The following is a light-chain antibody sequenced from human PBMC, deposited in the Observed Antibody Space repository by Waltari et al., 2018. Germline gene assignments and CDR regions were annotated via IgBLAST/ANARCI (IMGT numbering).Light chain of an antibody. CDR1: TPNVGNNF. Sequence: QSVLTQPPSVSAAPGQKVSISCPGRTPNVGNNFVSWYQQLPVTAPKLLIYDNYKRPSGIPDRFSGSKSGTSATLVITGLQTADEADYYCATWDNSLSAWVFGGGTQVTVL. CDR3: ATWDNSLSAWV. V-gene: IGLV1-51*01. CDR2: DNY. J-gene: IGLJ3*02.